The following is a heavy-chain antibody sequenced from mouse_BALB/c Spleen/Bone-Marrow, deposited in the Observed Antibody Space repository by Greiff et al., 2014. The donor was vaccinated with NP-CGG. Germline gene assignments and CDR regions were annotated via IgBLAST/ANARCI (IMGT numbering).Heavy chain of an antibody. Sequence: VKLMESGPCLVAPSQSLSITCTVSGFSLSRYSVHWVRQPPGKGLEWLGMIWGGGSTDYNSALKSILSISKDNSKSQVFLKMNSLQTDDTAMYYCARLYGNYGGYFDYWGQGTTLTVSS. J-gene: IGHJ2*01. CDR2: IWGGGST. V-gene: IGHV2-6-4*01. CDR1: GFSLSRYS. D-gene: IGHD2-10*02. CDR3: ARLYGNYGGYFDY.